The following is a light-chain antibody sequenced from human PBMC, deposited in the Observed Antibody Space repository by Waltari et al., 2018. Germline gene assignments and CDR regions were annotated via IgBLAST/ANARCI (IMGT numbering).Light chain of an antibody. CDR1: WSNLGRPY. Sequence: QSALTQPPSTSATPGQRVPIPCSGCWSNLGRPYAYLYQQLPGTAPKLFIYTNTQRPPGVPDRFSASKSGTSASLAISGLQLEDEADYYCASWDDSLSGWVFGGGTKVTVL. V-gene: IGLV1-47*01. CDR3: ASWDDSLSGWV. CDR2: TNT. J-gene: IGLJ3*02.